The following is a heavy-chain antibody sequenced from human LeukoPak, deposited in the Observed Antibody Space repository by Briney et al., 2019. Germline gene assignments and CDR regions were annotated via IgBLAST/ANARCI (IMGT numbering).Heavy chain of an antibody. J-gene: IGHJ4*02. CDR3: ARWGREDILTGYQGCYFDY. CDR1: GYTFTSYD. Sequence: GASVKVSCKASGYTFTSYDINWVRQATGQGLEWMGWMNPNSGNTGYAQNFQRRVTMTTDTSTSTAYLELRSLRSDDTAVYYCARWGREDILTGYQGCYFDYWGQGTLVTVSS. D-gene: IGHD3-9*01. V-gene: IGHV1-8*01. CDR2: MNPNSGNT.